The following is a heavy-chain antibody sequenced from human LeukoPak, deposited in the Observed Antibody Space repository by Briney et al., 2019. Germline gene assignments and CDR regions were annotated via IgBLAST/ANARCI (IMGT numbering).Heavy chain of an antibody. V-gene: IGHV4-59*12. J-gene: IGHJ5*02. Sequence: SETLSLTCTVSAGSISSYYCSWIRQPPGKGLEWIGYIYYSGSTNYNPSLKSRVTTSVDTSKNQFSLKLSSVTAADTAVYYCASVPYYSSKMEIETWGQGTLVTVSS. D-gene: IGHD3-10*01. CDR3: ASVPYYSSKMEIET. CDR1: AGSISSYY. CDR2: IYYSGST.